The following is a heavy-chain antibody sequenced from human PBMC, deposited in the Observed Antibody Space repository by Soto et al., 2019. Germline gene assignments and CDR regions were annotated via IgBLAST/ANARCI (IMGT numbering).Heavy chain of an antibody. J-gene: IGHJ4*02. CDR2: ISKDGSVQ. D-gene: IGHD3-3*01. Sequence: QVQLVESGGRVVQPGRSLRLSCAASGFMFNRYAIHWVRQIPGKGLEWVAVISKDGSVQYYADSVRGRFFISRDKSKDTVYLEMNRLRVEDTALFFCARSRSGAVPDPFGYWGQGTPVTVSS. CDR1: GFMFNRYA. V-gene: IGHV3-30-3*01. CDR3: ARSRSGAVPDPFGY.